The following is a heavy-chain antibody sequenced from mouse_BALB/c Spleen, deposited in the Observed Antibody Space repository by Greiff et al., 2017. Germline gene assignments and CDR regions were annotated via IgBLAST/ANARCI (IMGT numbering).Heavy chain of an antibody. CDR1: GFTFSSYA. V-gene: IGHV5-6-5*01. Sequence: EVMLVESGGGLVKPGGSLKLSCAASGFTFSSYAMSWVRQTPEKRLEWVASISSGGSTYYPDSVKGRFTISRDNARNILYLQMSSLRSEDTAMYYCARDEGWIAYWGQGTLVTVSA. J-gene: IGHJ3*01. CDR2: ISSGGST. CDR3: ARDEGWIAY.